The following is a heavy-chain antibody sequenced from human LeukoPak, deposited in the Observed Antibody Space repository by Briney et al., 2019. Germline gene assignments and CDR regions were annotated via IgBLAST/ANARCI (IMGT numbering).Heavy chain of an antibody. Sequence: GGSLRLSCAASGFTFSSYEMNWVRQAPGKGLEWVSGISWNSGSIGYADSVKGRFTISRDNAKNSLYLQMNSLRAEDTALYYCAKDWYSSSWYYFDYWGQGTLVTVSS. J-gene: IGHJ4*02. CDR3: AKDWYSSSWYYFDY. V-gene: IGHV3-9*01. CDR1: GFTFSSYE. CDR2: ISWNSGSI. D-gene: IGHD6-13*01.